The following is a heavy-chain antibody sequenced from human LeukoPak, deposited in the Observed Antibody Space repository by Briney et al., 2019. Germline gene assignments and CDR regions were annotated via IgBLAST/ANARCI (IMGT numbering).Heavy chain of an antibody. J-gene: IGHJ4*02. CDR3: ARDGISCTGGHCYFAY. CDR1: GFILGNYW. V-gene: IGHV3-74*01. Sequence: GGSLRLSCETSGFILGNYWMHWVRQAPGRGLVWVSRINNDGSSTTYADSVKGRFTISRDNARNTLYPQMNSLRAEDTAIYYCARDGISCTGGHCYFAYWGQGTLVTVSS. D-gene: IGHD2-8*02. CDR2: INNDGSST.